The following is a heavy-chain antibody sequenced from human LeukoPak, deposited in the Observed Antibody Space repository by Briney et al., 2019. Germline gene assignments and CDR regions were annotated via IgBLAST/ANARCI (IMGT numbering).Heavy chain of an antibody. Sequence: ASVXXXXXASGYTFTSYYMHWVRQAPGQGLEWMGIINPSGGSTSYAQKFQGRVTMTRDTSTSTVYMELSSLRSEDTAVYYCARGDCSSTSCYGDLSSDAFDIWGQGTMVTVSS. CDR1: GYTFTSYY. D-gene: IGHD2-2*01. V-gene: IGHV1-46*01. J-gene: IGHJ3*02. CDR3: ARGDCSSTSCYGDLSSDAFDI. CDR2: INPSGGST.